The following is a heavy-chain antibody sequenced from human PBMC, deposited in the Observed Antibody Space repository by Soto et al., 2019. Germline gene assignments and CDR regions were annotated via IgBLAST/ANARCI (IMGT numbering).Heavy chain of an antibody. J-gene: IGHJ4*02. CDR1: GFTFSSYA. CDR2: ISGSGGST. D-gene: IGHD6-13*01. Sequence: EVQLLESGGGLVQPGGSLRLSCAASGFTFSSYAMSWVRQAPGKGLEWVSAISGSGGSTYYADSVKGRFTISRDNSKNSLYLQMNSLRAEDTAVYYCASTGTLSIIAAAGTFLDYFDYWGQGTLVTVSS. CDR3: ASTGTLSIIAAAGTFLDYFDY. V-gene: IGHV3-23*01.